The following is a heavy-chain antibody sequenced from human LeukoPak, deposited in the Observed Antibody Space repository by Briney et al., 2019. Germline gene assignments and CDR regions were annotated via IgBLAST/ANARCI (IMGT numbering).Heavy chain of an antibody. CDR1: GFTFSDYY. V-gene: IGHV3-11*04. CDR2: ISSSGSTI. Sequence: GGSLRLSCAASGFTFSDYYMSWIRQAPGKGLEWVSYISSSGSTIYYADSVKGRFTISRDNAKNSLYLQMNSLRAEDTAVYYCAREMYYDILTGSPRHYYYYGMDVWGQGTTVTVSS. J-gene: IGHJ6*02. CDR3: AREMYYDILTGSPRHYYYYGMDV. D-gene: IGHD3-9*01.